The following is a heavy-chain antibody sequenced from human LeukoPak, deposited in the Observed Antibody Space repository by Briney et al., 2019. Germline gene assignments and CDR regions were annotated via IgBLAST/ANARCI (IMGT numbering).Heavy chain of an antibody. CDR3: AKSDSSGSPGSD. J-gene: IGHJ4*02. CDR1: GFTFSSYS. D-gene: IGHD3-22*01. Sequence: GGSLRLSCAASGFTFSSYSMNWVRQAPGKGLEWVSSISSSSSYIYYADSVKGRFTISRDNAKNSLYLQMNSLRAEDTAVYYCAKSDSSGSPGSDWGQGTLVTVSS. CDR2: ISSSSSYI. V-gene: IGHV3-21*04.